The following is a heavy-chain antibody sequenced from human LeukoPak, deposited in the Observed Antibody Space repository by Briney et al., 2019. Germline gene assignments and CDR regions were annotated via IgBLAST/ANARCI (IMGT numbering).Heavy chain of an antibody. CDR2: VYHIGTT. CDR1: GFTINSDY. CDR3: ARLLADWNYFKNYFDL. Sequence: SETLSLTCTVSGFTINSDYWGWIRQPPGKGLEFIGYVYHIGTTTYNPALESRVTISLDTSTKHFSLRLTSVTAADTRVYFCARLLADWNYFKNYFDLWGQGILVTVSS. J-gene: IGHJ4*02. D-gene: IGHD1-7*01. V-gene: IGHV4-59*01.